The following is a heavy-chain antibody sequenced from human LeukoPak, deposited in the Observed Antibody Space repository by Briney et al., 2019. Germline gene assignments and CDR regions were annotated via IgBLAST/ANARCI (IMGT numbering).Heavy chain of an antibody. D-gene: IGHD6-25*01. CDR3: TTRRQDGC. Sequence: GGSLRLSCVASGFTFSDAWMSWVRQALGKGLEWVGRIKSKIDGGTIDYGAPVKGRFTISRDDSRNTLYLQMNSLKTEDTAVYYCTTRRQDGCWGQGTLVTVS. CDR2: IKSKIDGGTI. J-gene: IGHJ4*02. V-gene: IGHV3-15*01. CDR1: GFTFSDAW.